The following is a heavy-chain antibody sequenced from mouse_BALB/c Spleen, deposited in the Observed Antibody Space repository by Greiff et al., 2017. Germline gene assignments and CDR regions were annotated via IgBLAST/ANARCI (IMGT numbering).Heavy chain of an antibody. CDR2: ISSGSSTI. V-gene: IGHV5-17*02. D-gene: IGHD1-2*01. J-gene: IGHJ2*01. CDR1: GFTFSSFG. Sequence: EVKLMESGGGLVQPGGSRKLSCAASGFTFSSFGMHWVRQAPEKGLEWVAYISSGSSTIYYADTVKGRFTISRDNPKNTLFLQMTSLRSEDTAMYYCARSPYYGFYFDYWGQGTTLTVSS. CDR3: ARSPYYGFYFDY.